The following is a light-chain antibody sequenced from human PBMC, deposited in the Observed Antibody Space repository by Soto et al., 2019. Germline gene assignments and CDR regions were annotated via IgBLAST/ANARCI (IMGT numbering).Light chain of an antibody. Sequence: EIVLTQSPGTLSLSAGERATLSCRASQRISTSYLGWYQQKSGRAPRVLVYGTSTRDIGIPSRFSGSGSGTDFTLPISRLEPEDFAVYYFQQYGDSPFTFGPGTKVDIK. V-gene: IGKV3-20*01. CDR1: QRISTSY. CDR3: QQYGDSPFT. J-gene: IGKJ3*01. CDR2: GTS.